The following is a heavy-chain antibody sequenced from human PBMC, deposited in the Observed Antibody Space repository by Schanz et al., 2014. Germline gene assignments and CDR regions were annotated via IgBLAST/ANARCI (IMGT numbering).Heavy chain of an antibody. V-gene: IGHV3-48*04. D-gene: IGHD3-9*01. CDR1: GFSFTTYA. CDR3: AKTADWPVTRFDA. J-gene: IGHJ5*02. CDR2: ISSASSTI. Sequence: EVQLLESGGGLVQPGGSLRLSCEASGFSFTTYAMSWVRQPPGRGLQWVSYISSASSTINYADAVKGRFTISRDNSKNSMYLKKNSLRAEDTAVYYCAKTADWPVTRFDAWGQGTLVTVSS.